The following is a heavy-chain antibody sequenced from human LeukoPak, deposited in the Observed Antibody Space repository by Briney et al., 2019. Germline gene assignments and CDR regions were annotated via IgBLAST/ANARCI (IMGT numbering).Heavy chain of an antibody. CDR1: GFTFSDYY. CDR2: ISSSGSTI. CDR3: ARDRNYYYYMDV. J-gene: IGHJ6*03. Sequence: PGGSLRLSCAASGFTFSDYYMSWIHQAPGKGLEWVSYISSSGSTIYYADSVKGRFTISRDNAKNSLYLQMNSLRAEDTAVYYCARDRNYYYYMDVWGKGTTVTVSS. V-gene: IGHV3-11*01.